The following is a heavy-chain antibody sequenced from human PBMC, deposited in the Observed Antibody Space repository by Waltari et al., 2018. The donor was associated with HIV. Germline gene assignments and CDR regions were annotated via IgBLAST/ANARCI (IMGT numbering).Heavy chain of an antibody. J-gene: IGHJ6*02. Sequence: QLAQAGAEVKKPGESRKFSCAGSGHRFTSYWIVGVRQMPGKGLEWMGIIYPGDADTRYSPSFQGQVTISADKSISTAYLQWSSLKASDTALCYCARLSGRYSCYYNGMDVWGQGTTVTVSS. V-gene: IGHV5-51*01. CDR3: ARLSGRYSCYYNGMDV. CDR1: GHRFTSYW. D-gene: IGHD1-26*01. CDR2: IYPGDADT.